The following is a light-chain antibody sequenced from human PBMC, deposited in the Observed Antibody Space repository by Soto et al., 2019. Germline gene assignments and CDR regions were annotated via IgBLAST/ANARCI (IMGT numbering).Light chain of an antibody. Sequence: QSALTQPASVSGSPGQSITISCTGTSSDVGGYNYVSWYQQHPGKAPKLMIYDVSIRPSGVSNRFSGSKSGNTASLTISGLQADDEADYYCSSYTSSSTLDVFGTGTKVTVL. CDR3: SSYTSSSTLDV. V-gene: IGLV2-14*01. J-gene: IGLJ1*01. CDR1: SSDVGGYNY. CDR2: DVS.